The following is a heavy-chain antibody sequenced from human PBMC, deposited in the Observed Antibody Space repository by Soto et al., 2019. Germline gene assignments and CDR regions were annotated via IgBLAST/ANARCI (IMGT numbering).Heavy chain of an antibody. CDR2: INPSRGLT. CDR3: ARDGVPIAGRSGYFDY. Sequence: GASVKFSCKASGYTFTNYYIHWVRQTPGQGPEWIGVINPSRGLTTYSQRFQGRVSMTRDMSTTTVYMELSSLNSEDTAIYYCARDGVPIAGRSGYFDYWGPGTEVTVSS. CDR1: GYTFTNYY. D-gene: IGHD6-19*01. V-gene: IGHV1-46*01. J-gene: IGHJ4*02.